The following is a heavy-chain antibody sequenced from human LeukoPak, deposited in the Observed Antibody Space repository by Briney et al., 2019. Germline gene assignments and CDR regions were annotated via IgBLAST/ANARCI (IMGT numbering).Heavy chain of an antibody. J-gene: IGHJ5*02. CDR2: INPSGGST. CDR1: GYSFTSYH. Sequence: GASVKVSCKASGYSFTSYHMHWVRQAPGRGLEWMGIINPSGGSTNYAQKFQGRVTMTRDMSTSTVYMVLSSLRSEDTAVYYCAREAVTIFGLVRTQTTKGPHRFDPWGQGTLVTVSS. CDR3: AREAVTIFGLVRTQTTKGPHRFDP. V-gene: IGHV1-46*01. D-gene: IGHD3-3*01.